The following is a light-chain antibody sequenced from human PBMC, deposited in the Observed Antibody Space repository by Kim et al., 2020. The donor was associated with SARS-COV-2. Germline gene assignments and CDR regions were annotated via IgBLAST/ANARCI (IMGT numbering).Light chain of an antibody. Sequence: DIQMTQSPSSLSASLGDRVTITCRASQSIGTHLNWFQQKPGKAPNLLIYTTANLQSGVPSRFSGSGSGTDFTLTISSLQPEDFATYYCQQSYSAPSTFAQGTQVDIK. J-gene: IGKJ1*01. CDR3: QQSYSAPST. CDR2: TTA. CDR1: QSIGTH. V-gene: IGKV1-39*01.